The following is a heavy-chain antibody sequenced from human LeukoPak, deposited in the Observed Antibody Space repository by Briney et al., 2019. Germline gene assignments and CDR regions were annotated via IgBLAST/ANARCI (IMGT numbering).Heavy chain of an antibody. J-gene: IGHJ6*02. CDR1: GGSFSGYY. D-gene: IGHD2-2*01. CDR2: IYYSGST. Sequence: SETLSLTCAVYGGSFSGYYWGWIRQPPGKGLEWIGYIYYSGSTNYNPSLKSRVTISVDTSKNQFSLKLSSVTAADTAVYYCARDSAQGWNCSSTSCYYYYGMDVWGQGTTVTVSS. CDR3: ARDSAQGWNCSSTSCYYYYGMDV. V-gene: IGHV4-59*01.